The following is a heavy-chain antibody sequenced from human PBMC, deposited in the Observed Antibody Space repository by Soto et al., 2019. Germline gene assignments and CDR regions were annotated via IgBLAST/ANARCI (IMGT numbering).Heavy chain of an antibody. D-gene: IGHD6-13*01. J-gene: IGHJ4*02. CDR2: IIPIFGTA. Sequence: GASVKVSCKASGGTFSSYAISWVRQAPGQGLEWMGGIIPIFGTANYAQKFQGRVTITADESTSTAYMELRSLRSDDTAVYYCAREGYHSSSWYSSFDYWGQGTLVTVSS. CDR1: GGTFSSYA. CDR3: AREGYHSSSWYSSFDY. V-gene: IGHV1-69*13.